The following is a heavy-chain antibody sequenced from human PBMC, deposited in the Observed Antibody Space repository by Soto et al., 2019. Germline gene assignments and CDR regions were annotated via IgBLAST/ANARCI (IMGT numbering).Heavy chain of an antibody. Sequence: EVQLLESGGGLVQPGGSLRLSCAASGFAFSSRAMGWVRQAPGMGSEWVSGISGSGGSTYYADSVKGRFTISRDNSKDTLYLQVNSLRAEDTAVYYCVLPSGGCGSDVCYAALFDYWGQGALVTVSS. J-gene: IGHJ4*02. CDR3: VLPSGGCGSDVCYAALFDY. V-gene: IGHV3-23*01. D-gene: IGHD2-21*02. CDR1: GFAFSSRA. CDR2: ISGSGGST.